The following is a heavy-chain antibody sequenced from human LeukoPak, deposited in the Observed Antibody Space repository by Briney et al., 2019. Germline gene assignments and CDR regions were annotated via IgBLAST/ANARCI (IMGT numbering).Heavy chain of an antibody. CDR3: VKDRTGTYTLDY. D-gene: IGHD3-10*01. CDR1: GFTFSNYA. Sequence: PGGSLRLSCAATGFTFSNYAIHWGRQAPGKGLEWVAFISDDGSRQHYADSVKGRFTISRDNSKNTLNLQMNSLRAEDTPVYYCVKDRTGTYTLDYWGQGTLATVSS. V-gene: IGHV3-30-3*01. J-gene: IGHJ4*02. CDR2: ISDDGSRQ.